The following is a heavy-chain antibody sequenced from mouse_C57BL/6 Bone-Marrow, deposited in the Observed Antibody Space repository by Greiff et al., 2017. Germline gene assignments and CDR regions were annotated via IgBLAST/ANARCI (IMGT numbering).Heavy chain of an antibody. V-gene: IGHV3-6*01. Sequence: EVQLQQSGPGLVKPSQSLSLTCSVTGYSITSGYYWNWIRQFPGNKLEWMGYISYDGSNNYNPSLKNLISITRDTSKNQFFLKLNSVTTEDTATYYCARGGGWDYFDYWGQGTTLTVSS. J-gene: IGHJ2*01. CDR1: GYSITSGYY. CDR3: ARGGGWDYFDY. CDR2: ISYDGSN.